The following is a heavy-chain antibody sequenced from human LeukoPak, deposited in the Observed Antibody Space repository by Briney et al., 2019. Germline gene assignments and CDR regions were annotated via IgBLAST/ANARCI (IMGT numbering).Heavy chain of an antibody. J-gene: IGHJ6*03. CDR2: ISSSSSYI. CDR3: ARDPAEVVLFRDYYYYYMDV. D-gene: IGHD6-6*01. CDR1: GFTFSSYS. Sequence: GGFLRLSCAASGFTFSSYSMNWVRQAPGKGLEWVSSISSSSSYIYYADSVKGRFTISRDNAKNSLYLQMNSLRAEDTAVYYCARDPAEVVLFRDYYYYYMDVWGKGTTVTVSS. V-gene: IGHV3-21*01.